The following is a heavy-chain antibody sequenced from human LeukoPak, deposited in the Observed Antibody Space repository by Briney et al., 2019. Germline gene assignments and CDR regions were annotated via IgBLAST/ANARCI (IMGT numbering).Heavy chain of an antibody. D-gene: IGHD6-25*01. Sequence: SQTLSLTCTVSGGPISSGGYFCSWIPRPRRRVLEWIGYIYHSGSTYYNPSLKSRVTISVDRSKNQFSLKLSSVTAADTAVYYCARDPTGPSGRDDYWGQGTLVTVSS. CDR1: GGPISSGGYF. CDR3: ARDPTGPSGRDDY. J-gene: IGHJ4*02. CDR2: IYHSGST. V-gene: IGHV4-30-2*01.